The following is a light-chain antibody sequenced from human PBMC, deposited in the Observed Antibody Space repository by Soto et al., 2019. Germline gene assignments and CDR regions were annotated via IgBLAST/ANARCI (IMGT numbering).Light chain of an antibody. CDR2: GNV. J-gene: IGLJ3*02. CDR3: QSYDSSLSAWV. CDR1: TSNIGAGFD. Sequence: QSVLTQPPSVSGAPGQRVTISCSGATSNIGAGFDVHWYQQVPETAPKLLIFGNVNRPSGVPDRFSASKSGTSASLAITGLQAEDEGDYYCQSYDSSLSAWVFGGGTKLTVL. V-gene: IGLV1-40*01.